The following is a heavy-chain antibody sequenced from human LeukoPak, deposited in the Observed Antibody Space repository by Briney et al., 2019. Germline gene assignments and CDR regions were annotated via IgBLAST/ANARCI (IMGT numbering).Heavy chain of an antibody. D-gene: IGHD5-12*01. V-gene: IGHV1-69*04. CDR2: IIPILGIA. CDR1: GGTFSSYA. CDR3: AVPVDTIYSFDY. J-gene: IGHJ4*02. Sequence: SVKVSCKASGGTFSSYAISWVRRAPGQVLEWMGRIIPILGIANYAQKFQGRVTITADKSTSTAYMELSSLRSEDTAVYYCAVPVDTIYSFDYWGQGTLVTVSS.